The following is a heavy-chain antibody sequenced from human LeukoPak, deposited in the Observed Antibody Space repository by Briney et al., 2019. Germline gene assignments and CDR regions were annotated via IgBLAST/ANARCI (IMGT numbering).Heavy chain of an antibody. CDR3: ATYINWVAGDV. V-gene: IGHV3-7*01. CDR2: INHEGGGI. J-gene: IGHJ6*02. D-gene: IGHD1-1*01. Sequence: GGSLRPSCAASGFTFSESWMTWVRQVPGQGLEWVAHINHEGGGIQYVDSVKGRFTISRDNAKGSVYLQMNSLRAEDTAIYHCATYINWVAGDVWGQGTTVIVSS. CDR1: GFTFSESW.